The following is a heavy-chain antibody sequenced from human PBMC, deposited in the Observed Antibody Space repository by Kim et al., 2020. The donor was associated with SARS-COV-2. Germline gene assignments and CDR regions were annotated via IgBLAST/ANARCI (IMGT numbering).Heavy chain of an antibody. CDR2: ISAYNGNT. CDR3: ARDSYYDFWSGYSWFDP. CDR1: GYTFTSYG. V-gene: IGHV1-18*01. D-gene: IGHD3-3*01. J-gene: IGHJ5*02. Sequence: ASVKVSCKASGYTFTSYGISWVRQAPGQGLEWMGWISAYNGNTNYAQKLQGRVTMTTDTSTSTAYMELRSLRSDDTAVYYCARDSYYDFWSGYSWFDPWGQGTLVTVSS.